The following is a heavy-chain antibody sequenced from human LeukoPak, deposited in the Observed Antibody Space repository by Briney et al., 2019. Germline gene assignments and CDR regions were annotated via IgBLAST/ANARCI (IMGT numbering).Heavy chain of an antibody. CDR3: ARDRGAYYYDTGY. J-gene: IGHJ4*02. Sequence: GGSLRLSCAASGFTFSSYGMHWVRQAPGKGLEWVAVISYDGSNKYYADSVKGRFTISRDNSKNTLYLQMNSLRAEDTAVYYCARDRGAYYYDTGYWGQGILVTVSS. CDR1: GFTFSSYG. V-gene: IGHV3-30*03. CDR2: ISYDGSNK. D-gene: IGHD3-22*01.